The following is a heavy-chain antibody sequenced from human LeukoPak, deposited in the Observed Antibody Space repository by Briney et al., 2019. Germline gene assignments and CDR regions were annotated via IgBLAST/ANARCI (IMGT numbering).Heavy chain of an antibody. CDR3: TAQRITMVRGVINFDY. Sequence: PGGSLRLSCAASGFTFSNAWMSWVRQAPGKGLEWVGRIKSKTDGGTTDYAAPVKGRFTISRDDSKNTLYLQMNSLKTEDTAVYYCTAQRITMVRGVINFDYWGQGTLATVSS. D-gene: IGHD3-10*01. CDR2: IKSKTDGGTT. J-gene: IGHJ4*02. V-gene: IGHV3-15*01. CDR1: GFTFSNAW.